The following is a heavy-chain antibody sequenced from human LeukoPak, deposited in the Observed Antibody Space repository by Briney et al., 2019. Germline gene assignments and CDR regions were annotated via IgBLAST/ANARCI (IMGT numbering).Heavy chain of an antibody. D-gene: IGHD2-2*01. CDR2: ISAYNGNT. Sequence: ASVKVSCKASGYTFTSYGISWVRQAPGQGLEWMGWISAYNGNTNYAQKLQGRVTMTTDTSTSTAYMELRSLRSDDTAVYYCARRRPAALLYYYYYMDVWGKGTTVTVSS. CDR3: ARRRPAALLYYYYYMDV. V-gene: IGHV1-18*01. J-gene: IGHJ6*03. CDR1: GYTFTSYG.